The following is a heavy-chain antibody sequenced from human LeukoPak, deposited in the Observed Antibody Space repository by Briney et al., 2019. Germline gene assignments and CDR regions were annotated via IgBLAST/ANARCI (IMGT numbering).Heavy chain of an antibody. CDR1: GGSFSGYY. CDR2: INHSGST. Sequence: SETLSLTCAVYGGSFSGYYWSWIRQPPGKGLEWIGEINHSGSTNYNPSLKSRVTISVDTSKNQFSLKLSSVTAADTAVYYCARGRPYCSSTSCYYPYYFDYWGQGTLVTVSS. CDR3: ARGRPYCSSTSCYYPYYFDY. J-gene: IGHJ4*02. D-gene: IGHD2-2*01. V-gene: IGHV4-34*01.